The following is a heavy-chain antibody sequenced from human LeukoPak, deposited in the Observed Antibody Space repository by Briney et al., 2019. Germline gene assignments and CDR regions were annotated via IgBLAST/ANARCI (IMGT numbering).Heavy chain of an antibody. Sequence: EASVKVSCKASGGTFSSYAISWVRQAPGQGLEWMGRIIPILGIANYAQKFQGRATITADKSTSTAYMELSSLRSEDTAVYYCARVSSGGRYSGYDGDYWGQGTLVTVSS. CDR2: IIPILGIA. CDR1: GGTFSSYA. CDR3: ARVSSGGRYSGYDGDY. J-gene: IGHJ4*02. D-gene: IGHD5-12*01. V-gene: IGHV1-69*04.